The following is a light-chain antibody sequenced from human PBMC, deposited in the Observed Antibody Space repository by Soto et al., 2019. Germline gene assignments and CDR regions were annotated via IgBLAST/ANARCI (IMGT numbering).Light chain of an antibody. CDR3: QQCDQLPLT. J-gene: IGKJ4*01. CDR2: DAS. Sequence: DIQMTQSPSSLSASVGDRVTITCQASQDISNYLNWYQQKPGKAPKLLIYDASNLETGVPSRFSGSGSATDFTLTISSLQAEDIARYYCQQCDQLPLTFGGGTKVDIK. V-gene: IGKV1-33*01. CDR1: QDISNY.